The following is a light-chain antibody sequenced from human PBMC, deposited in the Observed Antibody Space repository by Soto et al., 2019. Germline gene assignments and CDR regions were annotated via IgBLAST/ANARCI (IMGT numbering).Light chain of an antibody. J-gene: IGKJ5*01. CDR3: QQSYSSPPIT. V-gene: IGKV1-39*01. Sequence: DIQMTQSPSTLSASVGDRVTITCRASQSISRFLNWYQQKPGKAPKLLIYDTSSLQSGVPSRFSGSGSGTDFTLTISSLQPEDFATYYCQQSYSSPPITFGQGTRL. CDR1: QSISRF. CDR2: DTS.